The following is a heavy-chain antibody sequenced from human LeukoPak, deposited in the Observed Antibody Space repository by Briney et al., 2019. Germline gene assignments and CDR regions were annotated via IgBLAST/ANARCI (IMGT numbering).Heavy chain of an antibody. Sequence: GESLEISCKGSGYSFTSYWIGWVRQMPGKGLEWMGIIYPGDSDTRYSPSFQGQVTISADKSISTAYLQWSSLKASDTAMYYCARQGITIFGVVKALDVWGKGTTVTVSS. J-gene: IGHJ6*04. CDR1: GYSFTSYW. V-gene: IGHV5-51*01. CDR2: IYPGDSDT. CDR3: ARQGITIFGVVKALDV. D-gene: IGHD3-3*01.